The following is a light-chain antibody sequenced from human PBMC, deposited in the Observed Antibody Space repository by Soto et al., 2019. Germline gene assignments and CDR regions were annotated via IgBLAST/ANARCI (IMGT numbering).Light chain of an antibody. CDR1: RSNVGRNA. V-gene: IGLV1-44*01. CDR3: AAWDDTLNGPL. CDR2: ATN. J-gene: IGLJ2*01. Sequence: QCVLTQPPSGSGTPGQTVTISCSGSRSNVGRNAVSWYQQVPGMAPKLLVFATNKRPSGVPDRFSGSASGASASLAISGLQSEDEADYYCAAWDDTLNGPLFGGGTKLTVL.